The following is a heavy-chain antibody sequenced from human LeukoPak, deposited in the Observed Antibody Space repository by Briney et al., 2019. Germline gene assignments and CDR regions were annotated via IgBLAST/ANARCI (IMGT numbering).Heavy chain of an antibody. CDR1: GGSISSYY. CDR3: ARRYDFANWFDP. CDR2: IYTSGST. D-gene: IGHD3-3*01. J-gene: IGHJ5*02. Sequence: PSETLSLTCTVSGGSISSYYWSWIRQPPGKGLEWIGYIYTSGSTNYNPSLKSRVTISVDTSENQFSLKLSSVTAADTAVYYCARRYDFANWFDPWGQGTLVTVSS. V-gene: IGHV4-4*09.